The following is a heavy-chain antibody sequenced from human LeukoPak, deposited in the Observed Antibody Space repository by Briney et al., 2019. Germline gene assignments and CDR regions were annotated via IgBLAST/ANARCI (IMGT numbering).Heavy chain of an antibody. Sequence: QPGGSLRLSCAASGFTFSSYWMHWVRQAPGKGLVWVSRISSDGSSTSYADSVKGRFTISRDNAKNTLYLQMNSLRAEDTAVYYCARASKDSSGYYFDYWGQGTLVTVSS. V-gene: IGHV3-74*01. CDR3: ARASKDSSGYYFDY. J-gene: IGHJ4*02. CDR2: ISSDGSST. D-gene: IGHD3-22*01. CDR1: GFTFSSYW.